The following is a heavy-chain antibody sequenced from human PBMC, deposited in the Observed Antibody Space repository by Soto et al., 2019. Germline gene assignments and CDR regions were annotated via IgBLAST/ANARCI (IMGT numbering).Heavy chain of an antibody. D-gene: IGHD3-16*01. CDR3: ARAMPYDTYYYYGMDX. V-gene: IGHV5-51*01. Sequence: PGESLKISCKGSGYRFTNYWIGWVRQMPGKGLEWMGIIYPGDSDTRYSPSFQGQVTISADKSINTAYLQWSSLKASDTAIYYCARAMPYDTYYYYGMDXWGQGTKVTVSS. J-gene: IGHJ6*02. CDR2: IYPGDSDT. CDR1: GYRFTNYW.